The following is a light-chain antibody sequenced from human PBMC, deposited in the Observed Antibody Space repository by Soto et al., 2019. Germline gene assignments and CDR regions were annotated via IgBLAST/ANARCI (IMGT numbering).Light chain of an antibody. Sequence: DIQMTQSPSSLSASVGDTVTITCRASQGIIDYLAWYQQRPGKVPKLLIYAASTLQTGVPSRFSGSGAGTDFTLTISGLQPEDVGSYYCQKYDTAPQTFGQGTRVEIK. CDR3: QKYDTAPQT. J-gene: IGKJ1*01. V-gene: IGKV1-27*01. CDR2: AAS. CDR1: QGIIDY.